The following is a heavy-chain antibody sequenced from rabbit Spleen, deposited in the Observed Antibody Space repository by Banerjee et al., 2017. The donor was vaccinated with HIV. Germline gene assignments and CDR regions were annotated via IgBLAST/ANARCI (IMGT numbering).Heavy chain of an antibody. V-gene: IGHV1S47*01. Sequence: QEQLTETGGGLVQPGGSLTLSCKASGIDFTKYYITWGRQAPGKGLKWFGFSYAAKGSTDCTRWVKGPFTMSSANAQNRVFLKMTSLTAADTATYFCARDGAGREGFNLWGPGTLVTVS. CDR3: ARDGAGREGFNL. CDR2: SYAAKGST. J-gene: IGHJ4*01. CDR1: GIDFTKYY. D-gene: IGHD4-2*01.